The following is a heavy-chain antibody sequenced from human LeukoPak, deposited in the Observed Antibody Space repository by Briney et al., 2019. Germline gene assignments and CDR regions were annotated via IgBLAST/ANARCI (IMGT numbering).Heavy chain of an antibody. D-gene: IGHD3-3*01. CDR1: GFPFSSYA. Sequence: PGGSLRLSCAASGFPFSSYAMSWVRQAPGKGLEWVSAISGSGGSTYYADSVKGRFTISRDNSKNTLYLQMNSLRAEDTAVYYCASRGNDFWSGYPNWFDPWGQGTLVTVSS. V-gene: IGHV3-23*01. CDR3: ASRGNDFWSGYPNWFDP. CDR2: ISGSGGST. J-gene: IGHJ5*02.